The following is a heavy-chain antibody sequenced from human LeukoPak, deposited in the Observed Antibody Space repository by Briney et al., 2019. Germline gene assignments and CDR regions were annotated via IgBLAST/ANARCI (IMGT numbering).Heavy chain of an antibody. CDR3: AREGLDTSLAFDI. D-gene: IGHD5-18*01. V-gene: IGHV4-38-2*02. Sequence: PSETLSLTCTDSGYSISSGYYWGWIRQPPGKRLEWIGSIYHSGSTYYNPSLKSRVTISVDTSKNQFSLKLSSVTAADTAVYYCAREGLDTSLAFDIWGQGTMVTVSS. J-gene: IGHJ3*02. CDR1: GYSISSGYY. CDR2: IYHSGST.